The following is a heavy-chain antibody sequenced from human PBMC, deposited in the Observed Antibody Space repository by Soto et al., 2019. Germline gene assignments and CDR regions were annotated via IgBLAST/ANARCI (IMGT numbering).Heavy chain of an antibody. CDR2: IYYSGST. D-gene: IGHD3-3*01. J-gene: IGHJ6*02. CDR3: AGVSVFGVDYYGMDV. V-gene: IGHV4-31*03. Sequence: QVQLQESGPGLVKPSQTLSLTCTVSGGSISSGGYYWSWIRQHPGKGLEWIGYIYYSGSTYYNPSLQCRVTLSVDTSKNQFSLKLSSVAGADTAVYYCAGVSVFGVDYYGMDVLGQGATVTVSS. CDR1: GGSISSGGYY.